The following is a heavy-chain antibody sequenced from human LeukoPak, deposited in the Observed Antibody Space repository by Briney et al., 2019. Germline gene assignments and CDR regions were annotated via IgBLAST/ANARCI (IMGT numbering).Heavy chain of an antibody. Sequence: ASVKVSCKASGYTFTSYYMHWVRQAPGQGLEWMGIINPSGGSTSYAQKFQGRVTMTRDMSTSTVYMELSSLRSEDTAVYYCARDLVYGPYDYVWGSLPYWGQGTLVTVSS. CDR1: GYTFTSYY. CDR2: INPSGGST. CDR3: ARDLVYGPYDYVWGSLPY. D-gene: IGHD3-16*01. V-gene: IGHV1-46*01. J-gene: IGHJ4*02.